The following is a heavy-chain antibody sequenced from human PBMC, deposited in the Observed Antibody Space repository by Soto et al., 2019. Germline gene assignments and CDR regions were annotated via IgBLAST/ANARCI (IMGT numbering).Heavy chain of an antibody. Sequence: QVQLQESGPGLVKPSETLSLTCTVSGGSISSYYWSWIRQPPGKGLEWIGYIYYSGSTNYNPSLKSRVTISVDTSKNQFSLKLSSVTAADTAVYYCARNTYYYDSSGYYTHAFDIWGQGTMVTVSS. D-gene: IGHD3-22*01. CDR1: GGSISSYY. CDR2: IYYSGST. J-gene: IGHJ3*02. CDR3: ARNTYYYDSSGYYTHAFDI. V-gene: IGHV4-59*01.